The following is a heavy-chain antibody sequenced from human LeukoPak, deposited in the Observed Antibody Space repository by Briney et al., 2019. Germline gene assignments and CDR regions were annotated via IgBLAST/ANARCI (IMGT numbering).Heavy chain of an antibody. Sequence: GGSLRLSCAASGFTFSSYSMNWVRQAPGKGLEWVANIKQDGSEKYYVDSVKGRFTISRDNAKNSLYLQMNSLRAEDTAVYYCARAGDSSGYLDYWGQGTLVTVSS. D-gene: IGHD3-22*01. CDR3: ARAGDSSGYLDY. J-gene: IGHJ4*02. V-gene: IGHV3-7*01. CDR2: IKQDGSEK. CDR1: GFTFSSYS.